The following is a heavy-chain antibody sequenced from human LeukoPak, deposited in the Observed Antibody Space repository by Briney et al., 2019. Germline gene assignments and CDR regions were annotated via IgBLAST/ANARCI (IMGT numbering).Heavy chain of an antibody. J-gene: IGHJ2*01. CDR2: IYYSGST. D-gene: IGHD6-6*01. V-gene: IGHV4-59*01. CDR3: ARTGRGSSSSPYFDL. Sequence: SETLSLTCTVSGGSISSYYWSWIRQPPGKGLEWIGYIYYSGSTNYNPSLKSRVTISVDTSKNQFSLKLSSLTAADTAVYYCARTGRGSSSSPYFDLWGRGTLVTVSS. CDR1: GGSISSYY.